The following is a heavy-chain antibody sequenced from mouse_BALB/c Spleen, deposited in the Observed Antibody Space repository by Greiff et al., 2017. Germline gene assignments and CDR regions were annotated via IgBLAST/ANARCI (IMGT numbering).Heavy chain of an antibody. CDR1: GFTFSSYG. Sequence: EVQLVESGGDLVKPGGSLKLSCAASGFTFSSYGMSWVRQTPDKRLEWVATISSGGSYTYYPDSVKGRFTISRANAKNTLYLQMSSLKSEDTAMYYCARQATMITTDGFAYWGQGTLVTVSA. D-gene: IGHD2-4*01. CDR3: ARQATMITTDGFAY. CDR2: ISSGGSYT. V-gene: IGHV5-6*01. J-gene: IGHJ3*01.